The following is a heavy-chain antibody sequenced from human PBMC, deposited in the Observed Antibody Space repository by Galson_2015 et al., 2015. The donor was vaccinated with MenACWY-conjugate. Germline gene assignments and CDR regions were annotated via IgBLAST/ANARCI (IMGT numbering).Heavy chain of an antibody. V-gene: IGHV3-23*01. CDR3: AKARLYCSGGSCYTHYDYYGMDV. Sequence: SLRLSCAASGLTFSSYAMSWVRQAPGKGLEWVSAISGSGGSTHYADSVKGRFTISRDNSKNTLYLQMNSLRAEDTAVYYCAKARLYCSGGSCYTHYDYYGMDVWGQGTTVTVSS. CDR2: ISGSGGST. J-gene: IGHJ6*02. CDR1: GLTFSSYA. D-gene: IGHD2-15*01.